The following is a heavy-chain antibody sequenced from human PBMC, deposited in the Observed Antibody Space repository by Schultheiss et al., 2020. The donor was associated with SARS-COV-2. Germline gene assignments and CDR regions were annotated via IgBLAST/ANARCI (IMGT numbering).Heavy chain of an antibody. D-gene: IGHD6-6*01. Sequence: SETLSLTCTVSGGSISSSSYYWGWIRQPPGKGLEWIGCIYYSRSAFYNPSLRSRVTLSVDTSKNQFSLSLSSVTAADTAVYYCARMYSSSSSDYFDSWGQGTLGPGSS. J-gene: IGHJ4*02. V-gene: IGHV4-39*07. CDR3: ARMYSSSSSDYFDS. CDR2: IYYSRSA. CDR1: GGSISSSSYY.